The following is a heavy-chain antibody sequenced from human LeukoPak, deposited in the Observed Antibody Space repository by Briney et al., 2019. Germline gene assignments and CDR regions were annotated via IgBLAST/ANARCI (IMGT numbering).Heavy chain of an antibody. D-gene: IGHD5-18*01. V-gene: IGHV3-23*01. CDR3: AKDGVGPIQLWLDY. J-gene: IGHJ4*02. Sequence: PGGSLRLSCAASGFTFSSYAMSWVRQAPGKGLEWVSAISGSGGSTYYADSVKGRFTISRDNSKNTLYLQMNSLRAEDTAVYYCAKDGVGPIQLWLDYWGQGTLVTVSS. CDR2: ISGSGGST. CDR1: GFTFSSYA.